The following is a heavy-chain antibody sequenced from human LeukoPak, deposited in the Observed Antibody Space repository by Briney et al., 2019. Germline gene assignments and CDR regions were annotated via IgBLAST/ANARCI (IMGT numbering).Heavy chain of an antibody. D-gene: IGHD5-24*01. CDR1: GYTCTSYG. J-gene: IGHJ4*02. CDR2: ISAYNGNT. V-gene: IGHV1-18*01. CDR3: ARVTLATIPSGY. Sequence: ASVKVSCKASGYTCTSYGISLVRQAPGQGLEWMGWISAYNGNTNYAQKLQGRVTMTTDTSTSTAYMELRSLRSDDTAVYYCARVTLATIPSGYWGQGTLVTVSS.